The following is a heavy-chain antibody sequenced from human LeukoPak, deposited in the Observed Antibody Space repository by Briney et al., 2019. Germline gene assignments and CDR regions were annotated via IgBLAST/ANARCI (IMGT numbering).Heavy chain of an antibody. CDR2: INPSGGST. J-gene: IGHJ4*02. D-gene: IGHD5-18*01. Sequence: GASVKVSCKASGYTFTSYYMHWVRLAPGQGLEWMGIINPSGGSTSYAQKFQGRVTMTRDTSTSTVYMELSSLRSEDTAVYYCARARNSYAFDYWGQGTLVTVSS. CDR3: ARARNSYAFDY. CDR1: GYTFTSYY. V-gene: IGHV1-46*01.